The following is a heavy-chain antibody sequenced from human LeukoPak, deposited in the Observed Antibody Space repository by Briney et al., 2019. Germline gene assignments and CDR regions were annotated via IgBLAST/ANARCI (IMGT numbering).Heavy chain of an antibody. J-gene: IGHJ4*02. D-gene: IGHD3-9*01. Sequence: GGSLRLSCAASGFTVSSNYMSWVRQAPGKGLEWVSAISGSGGSTYYADSVKGRFTISRDNSKNTLYLQMNSLRAEDTAVYYCAKAEVTYYDILTGLEHYYFDYWGQGTLVTVSS. CDR2: ISGSGGST. V-gene: IGHV3-23*01. CDR3: AKAEVTYYDILTGLEHYYFDY. CDR1: GFTVSSNY.